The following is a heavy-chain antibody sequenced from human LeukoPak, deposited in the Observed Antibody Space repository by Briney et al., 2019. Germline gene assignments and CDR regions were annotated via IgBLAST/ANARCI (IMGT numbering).Heavy chain of an antibody. CDR3: VRDLILVDTPGDDFDY. J-gene: IGHJ4*02. CDR1: GFTFSNYW. V-gene: IGHV3-74*01. CDR2: INVDGSVK. D-gene: IGHD4-23*01. Sequence: PGGSLRLSCAASGFTFSNYWMHWVRQVPGKGLVWVSRINVDGSVKSYADSVKVRFTISRDNAKNTVSLQMNSLRAEDTAVYYCVRDLILVDTPGDDFDYLGQGALVNVSS.